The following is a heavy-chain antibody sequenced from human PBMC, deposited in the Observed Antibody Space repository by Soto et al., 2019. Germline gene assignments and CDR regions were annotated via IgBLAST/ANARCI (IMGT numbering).Heavy chain of an antibody. CDR3: ARIDSSSYPIIDY. CDR2: MNPNSGNT. J-gene: IGHJ4*02. V-gene: IGHV1-8*01. Sequence: ASVKVSCKASGYTFTSYDINWVRQATGQGLEWMGWMNPNSGNTGYAQKFQGSVTMTRNTSISTAYMELSSLRSEDTAVYYCARIDSSSYPIIDYWGQGTLVTVSS. D-gene: IGHD6-6*01. CDR1: GYTFTSYD.